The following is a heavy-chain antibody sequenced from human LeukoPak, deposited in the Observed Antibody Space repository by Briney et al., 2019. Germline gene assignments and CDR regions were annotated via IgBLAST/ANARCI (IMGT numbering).Heavy chain of an antibody. J-gene: IGHJ4*02. D-gene: IGHD5-18*01. V-gene: IGHV1-69*05. CDR1: GGTFSSYA. Sequence: ASVKVSCKASGGTFSSYAISWVRQAPGQGLEWMGGIIPIFGTANYAQKFQGRVTITTDESTSTAYMELSSLRSEDTAVYYCARGPRIQLWSNFDYWGQGTLVTVSS. CDR2: IIPIFGTA. CDR3: ARGPRIQLWSNFDY.